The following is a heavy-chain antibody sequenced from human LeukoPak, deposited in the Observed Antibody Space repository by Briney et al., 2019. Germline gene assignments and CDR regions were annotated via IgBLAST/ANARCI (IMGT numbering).Heavy chain of an antibody. J-gene: IGHJ5*02. Sequence: PSETLSLTCTVSGGSISDYYWSWIRQPPGKGLEWVGYINYSGSTNYNPSLKSRVTISEDTSKNQFSLKLNSVTAADTAVYYCARAAAVAGPGKNWFDPWGQGTLVTVSS. V-gene: IGHV4-59*01. CDR2: INYSGST. CDR1: GGSISDYY. CDR3: ARAAAVAGPGKNWFDP. D-gene: IGHD6-19*01.